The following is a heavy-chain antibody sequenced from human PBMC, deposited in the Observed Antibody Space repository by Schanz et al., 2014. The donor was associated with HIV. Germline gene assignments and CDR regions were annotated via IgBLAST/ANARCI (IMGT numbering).Heavy chain of an antibody. CDR3: AKPEYDSSGNSQSHFDY. D-gene: IGHD3-22*01. CDR1: GFNFNNYA. J-gene: IGHJ4*02. Sequence: EVQLLESGGGLVQPGGSLRLSCAASGFNFNNYAMTWVRQAPGKGLEWVSSITESGGPTYYADSVNGRFTISRDNSKNTLYLQMTTLRTEDTAVYYCAKPEYDSSGNSQSHFDYWGPGTLVTVSP. CDR2: ITESGGPT. V-gene: IGHV3-23*01.